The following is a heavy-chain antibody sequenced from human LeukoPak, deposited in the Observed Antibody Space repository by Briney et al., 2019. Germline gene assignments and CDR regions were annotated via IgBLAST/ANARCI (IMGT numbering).Heavy chain of an antibody. D-gene: IGHD1-26*01. CDR3: ARAHGGSYYYYYYMDV. CDR1: GGSISSYY. Sequence: PSETLSLTCTVSGGSISSYYWSWIRQPPGKGLEWIGYIYYSGSTSYNPSLKSRVTISVDTSKNQFSLKLSSVTAADTAVYYCARAHGGSYYYYYYMDVWGKGTTVTVSS. CDR2: IYYSGST. J-gene: IGHJ6*03. V-gene: IGHV4-59*12.